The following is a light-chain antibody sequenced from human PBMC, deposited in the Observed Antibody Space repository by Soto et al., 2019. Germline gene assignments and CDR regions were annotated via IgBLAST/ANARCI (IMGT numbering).Light chain of an antibody. CDR2: DAS. CDR1: QSVSSY. V-gene: IGKV3-11*01. CDR3: QQRSNWPL. J-gene: IGKJ5*01. Sequence: EIVLTQSPATLSLSPGERATLSCRASQSVSSYLAWYHQKPGQAPRLLIYDASNRATGIPARFSGSGSGTDFTLTISSLEPEDSAVYYCQQRSNWPLFGQGTRLEIK.